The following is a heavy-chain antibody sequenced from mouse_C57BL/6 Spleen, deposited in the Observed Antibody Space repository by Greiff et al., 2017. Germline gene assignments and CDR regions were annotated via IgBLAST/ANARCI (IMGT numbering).Heavy chain of an antibody. CDR1: GFTFSSYG. CDR3: ARPHGGAFYFDY. Sequence: EVQVVEPGGDLVKPGGSVKISCAASGFTFSSYGMSWVRQTPDKRLEWVATISGGGSYTYYQDRVKGRYAISRDNAKTTLYLQTSSLKSEDTAMYYCARPHGGAFYFDYWGQGTTLTVSS. D-gene: IGHD1-2*01. V-gene: IGHV5-6*01. J-gene: IGHJ2*01. CDR2: ISGGGSYT.